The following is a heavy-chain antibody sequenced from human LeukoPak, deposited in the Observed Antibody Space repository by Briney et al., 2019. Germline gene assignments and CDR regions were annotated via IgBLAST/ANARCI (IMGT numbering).Heavy chain of an antibody. CDR2: ISGSGGSI. CDR3: AKPKGSNQFDY. J-gene: IGHJ4*02. Sequence: PGGTLRLSCAASGFTFSNYAMHWVRQAPGKGLEWVSAISGSGGSIYYADSVKGRFTISRDNSKNTLYLQMNSLRAEDTAVYYCAKPKGSNQFDYWGQGTLVTVSS. V-gene: IGHV3-23*01. CDR1: GFTFSNYA. D-gene: IGHD6-13*01.